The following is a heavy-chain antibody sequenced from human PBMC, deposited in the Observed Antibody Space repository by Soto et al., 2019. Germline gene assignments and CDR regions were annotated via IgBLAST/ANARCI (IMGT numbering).Heavy chain of an antibody. Sequence: GASVKVSCKASGYTFTSYDMHWVRQAPGQRLEWMGWINAGNGNTKYSQKFQGRVTITRDTSASTAYMELSSLRSEDTAVYYCARVNDASGYPRQWDVWGKGTTVTVSS. CDR2: INAGNGNT. J-gene: IGHJ6*04. D-gene: IGHD3-3*01. V-gene: IGHV1-3*01. CDR1: GYTFTSYD. CDR3: ARVNDASGYPRQWDV.